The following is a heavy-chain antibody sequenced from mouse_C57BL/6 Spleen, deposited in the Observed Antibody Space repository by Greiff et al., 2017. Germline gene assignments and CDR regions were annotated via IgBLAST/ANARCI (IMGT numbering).Heavy chain of an antibody. CDR3: ASDGYFSWFAY. CDR2: ISSGSSTI. D-gene: IGHD2-3*01. V-gene: IGHV5-17*01. Sequence: EVQVVESGGGLVKPGGSLKLSCAASGFTFSDYGMHWVRQAPEKGLEWVAYISSGSSTIYYADTVKGRFTISRDNAKNTLFLQMTSLRSEDTAMYYCASDGYFSWFAYWGQGTLVTVSA. CDR1: GFTFSDYG. J-gene: IGHJ3*01.